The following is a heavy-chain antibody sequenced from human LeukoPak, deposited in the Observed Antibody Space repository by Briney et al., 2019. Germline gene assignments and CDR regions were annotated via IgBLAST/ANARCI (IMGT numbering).Heavy chain of an antibody. CDR1: GFSLSTSGVG. D-gene: IGHD4-17*01. Sequence: SGPTLVKPTQTLTLTCTYSGFSLSTSGVGVGWIRQPPGKALEWLALIYWDDDKRYSPSLKSRLTITKDTSKNQVVLTMTNMDPVDTATYYCAHRLKYGDYIYFDYWGQGTLVTVSS. J-gene: IGHJ4*02. CDR3: AHRLKYGDYIYFDY. V-gene: IGHV2-5*02. CDR2: IYWDDDK.